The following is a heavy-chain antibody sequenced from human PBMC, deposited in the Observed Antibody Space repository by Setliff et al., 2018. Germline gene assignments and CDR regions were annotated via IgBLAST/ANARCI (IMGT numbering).Heavy chain of an antibody. CDR2: IIPVLGMT. D-gene: IGHD6-19*01. CDR1: GDPFNAYG. Sequence: SVKVSCKASGDPFNAYGVSWVRQAPGQGLEWMGAIIPVLGMTDYAQKFQGRVTITADESTSTAYMELSSLRSEDTAVYYCARAPGYSSGWYFDYWGQGTLVTVSS. J-gene: IGHJ4*02. CDR3: ARAPGYSSGWYFDY. V-gene: IGHV1-69*10.